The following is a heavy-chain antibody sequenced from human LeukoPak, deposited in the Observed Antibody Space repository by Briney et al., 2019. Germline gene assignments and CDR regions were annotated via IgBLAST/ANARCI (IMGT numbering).Heavy chain of an antibody. V-gene: IGHV3-66*02. D-gene: IGHD3-10*01. CDR2: FYSGGRT. CDR1: GFSVSRNY. Sequence: GGSLRLSCAASGFSVSRNYMTWVRQAPGKGLAWVSVFYSGGRTDYADSVKGRFTISRDSSKNTLYLQMNSLRAEDTAVYYCTRDVIRGTNLGYWGQGTLVTVSS. CDR3: TRDVIRGTNLGY. J-gene: IGHJ4*02.